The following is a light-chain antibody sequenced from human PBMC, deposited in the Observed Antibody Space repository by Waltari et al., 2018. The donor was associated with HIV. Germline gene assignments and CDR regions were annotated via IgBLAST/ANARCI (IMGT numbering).Light chain of an antibody. CDR1: SDDSGGYNY. Sequence: QSVLPQPASVSWSRGQSITTSCTGTSDDSGGYNYFSWYQQPPGKPPKVLIYDVIKRPSGISHRFSGSKSGSTASLVISGLQAEDEADYYCASYTARSTPCVFGGGTRLTVV. V-gene: IGLV2-14*03. CDR3: ASYTARSTPCV. J-gene: IGLJ3*02. CDR2: DVI.